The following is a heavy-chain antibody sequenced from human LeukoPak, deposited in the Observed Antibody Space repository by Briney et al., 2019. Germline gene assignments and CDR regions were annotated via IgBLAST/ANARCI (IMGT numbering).Heavy chain of an antibody. CDR2: INANNGDT. V-gene: IGHV1-18*01. D-gene: IGHD3-3*01. J-gene: IGHJ4*02. CDR1: GYTFTTYG. CDR3: TRDFVLLTSYDVFEN. Sequence: ASVKVSCKASGYTFTTYGIRWVRQAPGQGREWVGWINANNGDTHYAQKLQGRITMTTDTSTSTVYMELRSLRSDDTAVYYCTRDFVLLTSYDVFENWGQGTLVTVSS.